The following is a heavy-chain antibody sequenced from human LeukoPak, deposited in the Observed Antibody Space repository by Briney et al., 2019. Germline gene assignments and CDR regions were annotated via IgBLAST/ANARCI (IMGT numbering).Heavy chain of an antibody. CDR1: GGSISSSSYY. D-gene: IGHD3-9*01. Sequence: SETLSLTCTVSGGSISSSSYYWGWIRQPPGKGLEWIGSIYYSGSTYYNPSLKSRVTISVDTSKNQFSLKLSSVTAADTAVYYCARADGNYDILTGYYHDGMDVWGQGTTVTVSS. CDR3: ARADGNYDILTGYYHDGMDV. CDR2: IYYSGST. J-gene: IGHJ6*02. V-gene: IGHV4-39*07.